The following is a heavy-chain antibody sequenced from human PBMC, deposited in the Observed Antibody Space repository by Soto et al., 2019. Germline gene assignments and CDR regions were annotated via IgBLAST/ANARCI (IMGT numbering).Heavy chain of an antibody. CDR1: GGSINSYY. CDR3: AGHENGGTSPLGF. D-gene: IGHD2-8*01. CDR2: VYYTGST. Sequence: SETLSLTCTVCGGSINSYYWAWIRQPPGKGLEYIGHVYYTGSTDYNPSLRSRVTISVDTSKNQCSLNLNSVTAAYTAVYYCAGHENGGTSPLGFRGQGAVVTVSS. V-gene: IGHV4-59*08. J-gene: IGHJ4*02.